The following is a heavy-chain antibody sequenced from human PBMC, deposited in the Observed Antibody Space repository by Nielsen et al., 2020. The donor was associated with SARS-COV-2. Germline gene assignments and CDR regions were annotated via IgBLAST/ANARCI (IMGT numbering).Heavy chain of an antibody. V-gene: IGHV4-61*02. CDR2: IYTSGST. CDR1: GGSISSGSYY. J-gene: IGHJ6*02. D-gene: IGHD3-3*01. Sequence: SETLSLTCTVSGGSISSGSYYWSWIRQPAGKGLEWIGRIYTSGSTNYNPSLKSRVTISVDTSKNQFSLKLNSVTAADTAVYYCARDGSYYDFWSGYPWNGMDVWGQGTTVTVSS. CDR3: ARDGSYYDFWSGYPWNGMDV.